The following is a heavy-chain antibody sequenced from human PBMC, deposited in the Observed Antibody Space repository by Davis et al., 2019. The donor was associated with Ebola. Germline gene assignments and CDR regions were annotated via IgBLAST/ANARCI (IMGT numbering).Heavy chain of an antibody. CDR2: INSDGTFT. J-gene: IGHJ2*01. CDR1: GFSFSSHG. D-gene: IGHD6-6*01. CDR3: ARVLAARPWYFDL. V-gene: IGHV3-74*01. Sequence: PGGSLRLSCAASGFSFSSHGMHWVRQAPGEGLMCVSRINSDGTFTTYADSVKGRFTITRDNAKNTLYLQMNSLRAEDTAVYYCARVLAARPWYFDLWGRGTLVTVSS.